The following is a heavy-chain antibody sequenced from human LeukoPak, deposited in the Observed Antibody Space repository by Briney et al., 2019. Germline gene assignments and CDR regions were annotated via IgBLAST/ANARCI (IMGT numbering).Heavy chain of an antibody. Sequence: SETLSLTCTFYGGSLSGYYWSWIRQPPGKGLDWIGESNHGGSTNHNPSLKSRVIISADMSKNQFSLKLSSVTAADTAVYYCARGGGRSMRFDPWGQGTLVTVSS. CDR1: GGSLSGYY. CDR2: SNHGGST. V-gene: IGHV4-34*01. J-gene: IGHJ5*02. D-gene: IGHD2-8*01. CDR3: ARGGGRSMRFDP.